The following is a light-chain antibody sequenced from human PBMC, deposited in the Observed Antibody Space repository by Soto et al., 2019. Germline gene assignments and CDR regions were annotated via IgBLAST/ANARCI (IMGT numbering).Light chain of an antibody. V-gene: IGKV2-28*01. CDR3: RQALQTPT. J-gene: IGKJ1*01. CDR1: QSLLHSNGYIY. CDR2: LGS. Sequence: DIVMTQSPLSLPVTPGEPASISCRSSQSLLHSNGYIYLDWYLQKPGQSPQLLIYLGSNRASGVPDRFSGSGSGTDFTLKISRVEAEDVGVYYCRQALQTPTFGQGTKVEIK.